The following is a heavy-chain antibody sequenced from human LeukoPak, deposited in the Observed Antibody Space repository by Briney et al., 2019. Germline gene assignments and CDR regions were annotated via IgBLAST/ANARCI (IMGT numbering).Heavy chain of an antibody. Sequence: GGSLRLSCAASGFTFSSYWMHWVRQAPGKGLVWVSRINTDGRSTSYVDSAKGRFTISRDNAKNTLYLQMNSLRAEDTAVYYCARLAVDSSDFWGQGTLVTVSS. CDR1: GFTFSSYW. CDR2: INTDGRST. D-gene: IGHD6-25*01. J-gene: IGHJ4*02. V-gene: IGHV3-74*01. CDR3: ARLAVDSSDF.